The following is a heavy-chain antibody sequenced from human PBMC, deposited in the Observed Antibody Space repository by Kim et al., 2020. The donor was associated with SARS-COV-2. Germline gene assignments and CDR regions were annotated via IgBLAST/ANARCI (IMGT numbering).Heavy chain of an antibody. CDR3: GRGAAAGIIDTHGGHPGGGHYYYGMDV. CDR2: INHSGST. J-gene: IGHJ6*02. CDR1: GGSFSGYY. V-gene: IGHV4-34*01. D-gene: IGHD6-13*01. Sequence: SETLSLTCAVYGGSFSGYYWSWIRQPPGKGLEWIGEINHSGSTNYNPSLKSRVTISVDTSKNQFSLKLSSVTAADTAVYYCGRGAAAGIIDTHGGHPGGGHYYYGMDVWGQGTTVTVSS.